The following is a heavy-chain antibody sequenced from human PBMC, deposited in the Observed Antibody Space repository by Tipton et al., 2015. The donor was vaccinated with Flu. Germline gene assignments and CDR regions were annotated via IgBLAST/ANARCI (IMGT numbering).Heavy chain of an antibody. CDR2: ISHSGRT. J-gene: IGHJ4*02. V-gene: IGHV4-38-2*01. CDR3: ARSTYYYGSGSSDY. D-gene: IGHD3-10*01. Sequence: TLSLTCPVSGDSIGSRYFWGWIRQPPGKGLEWIGCISHSGRTYYNPSLRSRVTISLDTAKNQFSQRLTSVTAADTAVYYCARSTYYYGSGSSDYWGQGTLVTVSS. CDR1: GDSIGSRYF.